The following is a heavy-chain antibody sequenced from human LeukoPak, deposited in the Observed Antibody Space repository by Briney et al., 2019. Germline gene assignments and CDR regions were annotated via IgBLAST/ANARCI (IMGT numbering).Heavy chain of an antibody. Sequence: GRSLRLSCVTSGFTFSSYAFHWVRQAPGKGLEWVATMSFDVNNKYYADSVRGRFTISRDNSKNTLYLQMNSLGAEDTAVYSCARGYCTSSSCYNDYWGQGTLVTVSS. CDR2: MSFDVNNK. V-gene: IGHV3-30*04. D-gene: IGHD2-2*02. J-gene: IGHJ4*02. CDR3: ARGYCTSSSCYNDY. CDR1: GFTFSSYA.